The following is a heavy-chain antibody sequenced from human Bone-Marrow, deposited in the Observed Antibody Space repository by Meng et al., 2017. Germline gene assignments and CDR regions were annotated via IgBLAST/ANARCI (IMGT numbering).Heavy chain of an antibody. Sequence: SLKISCAASGFTFDDYAMHWVRQAPGKGLEWVSGISWNSGSIGYADSVKGRFTISRDNAKNSLYLQMNSLRVEDTALFYCARALWFGVDYWGQGTLVTVSS. CDR1: GFTFDDYA. J-gene: IGHJ4*02. V-gene: IGHV3-9*01. CDR3: ARALWFGVDY. D-gene: IGHD3-10*01. CDR2: ISWNSGSI.